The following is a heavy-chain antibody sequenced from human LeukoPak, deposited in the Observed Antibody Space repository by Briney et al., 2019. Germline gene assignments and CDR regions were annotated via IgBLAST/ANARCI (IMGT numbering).Heavy chain of an antibody. Sequence: GGSLRLSCAASGFTFSNFAIHWVRQAPGKGLEWVAVILYDGRNKYYGDSVEGRFTISRDNSKNTVYLEMNSLRAEETAVYYCAKDRGGYYYDSSPLDRWGQGTMVTVSS. V-gene: IGHV3-30*18. CDR1: GFTFSNFA. D-gene: IGHD3-22*01. CDR2: ILYDGRNK. J-gene: IGHJ3*01. CDR3: AKDRGGYYYDSSPLDR.